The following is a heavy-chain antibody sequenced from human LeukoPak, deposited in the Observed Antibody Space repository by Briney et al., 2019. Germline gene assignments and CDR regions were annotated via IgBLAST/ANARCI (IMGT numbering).Heavy chain of an antibody. V-gene: IGHV3-30*18. D-gene: IGHD6-13*01. CDR1: GLTFSSYG. CDR2: ISYDGTNK. J-gene: IGHJ4*02. Sequence: GGSLRLSCAASGLTFSSYGMHWVRQAPGKGLEWVAIISYDGTNKYYADSVKGRFTISRDNSKNTLYLQMNSLRGEDAAVYYCAKDRSSSWYFLGYFDYWGQGTLVSVSS. CDR3: AKDRSSSWYFLGYFDY.